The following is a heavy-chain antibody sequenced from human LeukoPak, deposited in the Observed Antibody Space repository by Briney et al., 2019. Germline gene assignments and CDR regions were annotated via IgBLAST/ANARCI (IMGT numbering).Heavy chain of an antibody. V-gene: IGHV3-30*02. D-gene: IGHD3-3*01. CDR2: IRYDGSNK. CDR1: GFTFSSYG. Sequence: PGGSLRLSCAASGFTFSSYGMHWVRQAPGKGLEWVAFIRYDGSNKYYADSVKGRFTISRDNSKNTLYLQMNSLRAEDTAVYYCAKDRPLRFLESVSGGYMDVWGKGTTVTVSS. J-gene: IGHJ6*03. CDR3: AKDRPLRFLESVSGGYMDV.